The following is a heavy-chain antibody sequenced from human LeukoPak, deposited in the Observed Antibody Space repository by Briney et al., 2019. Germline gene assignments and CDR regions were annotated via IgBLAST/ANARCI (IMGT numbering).Heavy chain of an antibody. J-gene: IGHJ6*03. D-gene: IGHD6-13*01. V-gene: IGHV4-59*01. CDR1: GGSISSYY. CDR2: IYYSGST. Sequence: KPSETLSLTCTVSGGSISSYYWSWIRQPPGKGLEWIGYIYYSGSTNYNSSLKSRVTISVDTSKNQFSLKLSSVTAADTAVYYCARVPRDSSSWYYYYYMDVWGKGTTVTVPS. CDR3: ARVPRDSSSWYYYYYMDV.